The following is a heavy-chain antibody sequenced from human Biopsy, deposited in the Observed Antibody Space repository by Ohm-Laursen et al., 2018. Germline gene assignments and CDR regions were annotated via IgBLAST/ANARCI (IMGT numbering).Heavy chain of an antibody. CDR1: GFTFSDYY. CDR2: ITNTGRTV. CDR3: ARELGNGMDV. J-gene: IGHJ6*02. Sequence: SLRLSCAASGFTFSDYYMSWIRQAPGKGLEWVSFITNTGRTVYADSVKGRFTISRDNADNSLHLQMKSLRAEDTAVYYCARELGNGMDVWGQGTKVTVSS. V-gene: IGHV3-11*01.